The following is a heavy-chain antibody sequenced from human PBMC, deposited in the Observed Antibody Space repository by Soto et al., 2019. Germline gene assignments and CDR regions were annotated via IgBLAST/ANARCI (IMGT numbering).Heavy chain of an antibody. J-gene: IGHJ4*02. CDR1: GYIFTNFA. Sequence: QVELVQSGAEVKKPGASVTVSCNFSGYIFTNFAINWVRQAPGQGLEWMGWVSGYNGNTNYARKLQGRVTMTTDTSTSTAYIQLTSLRSDDTGIYFCAIVRGVRGYHYVEPFDYWGQGTLVTVSS. V-gene: IGHV1-18*04. CDR3: AIVRGVRGYHYVEPFDY. D-gene: IGHD4-17*01. CDR2: VSGYNGNT.